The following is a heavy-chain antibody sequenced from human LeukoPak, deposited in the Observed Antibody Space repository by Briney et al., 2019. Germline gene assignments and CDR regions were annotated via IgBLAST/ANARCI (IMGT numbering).Heavy chain of an antibody. J-gene: IGHJ4*02. Sequence: SETLSLTCTVSGGSISSYYWSWIRQPPGKGLEWIGYIYYSGSTNYNPSLKSRVTMSVDTSKNQFSLSLSSVTAADTAVYYCASIAAADYFDYWGQGTLVTVSS. V-gene: IGHV4-59*01. D-gene: IGHD6-13*01. CDR3: ASIAAADYFDY. CDR2: IYYSGST. CDR1: GGSISSYY.